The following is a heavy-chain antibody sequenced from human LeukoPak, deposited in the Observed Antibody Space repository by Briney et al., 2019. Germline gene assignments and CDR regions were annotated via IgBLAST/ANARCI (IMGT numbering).Heavy chain of an antibody. CDR1: GGSISSYY. CDR3: ARSKKAGSGSIDY. Sequence: PSETLSLTCTVSGGSISSYYWSWIRQPPGKGLEWIGYIYYSGSTNYNPSLKSRVTISVDTSKNQFSLKLSSVTAADTAVYYCARSKKAGSGSIDYWGQGTLVTVSS. D-gene: IGHD3-10*01. V-gene: IGHV4-59*01. CDR2: IYYSGST. J-gene: IGHJ4*02.